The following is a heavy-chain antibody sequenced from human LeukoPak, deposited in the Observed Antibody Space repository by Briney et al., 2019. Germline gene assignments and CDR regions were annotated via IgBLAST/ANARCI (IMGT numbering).Heavy chain of an antibody. Sequence: PGGSLRLSCAASGFTFSSYAMSWVRQAPGKGLEWVSAISGSGGSTYYAASVKGRFTISRDNSKNTPYLQMNSLRAEDTAVYYCAKDYSRETFQDIVVVPAALWGYNWFDPWGQGTLVTVSS. CDR3: AKDYSRETFQDIVVVPAALWGYNWFDP. CDR1: GFTFSSYA. CDR2: ISGSGGST. J-gene: IGHJ5*02. V-gene: IGHV3-23*01. D-gene: IGHD2-2*01.